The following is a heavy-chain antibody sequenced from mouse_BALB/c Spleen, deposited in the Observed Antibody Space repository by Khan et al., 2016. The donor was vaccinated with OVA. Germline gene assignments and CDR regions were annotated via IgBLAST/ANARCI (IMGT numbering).Heavy chain of an antibody. J-gene: IGHJ2*01. V-gene: IGHV3-1*02. CDR3: ARWDY. Sequence: EVKLLESGPDLVKPSQSLSLTCTVTGYSITSGYSWHWIRQFPGNKLEWMGYIDYSGTTTYNPSLKSRISITREISKNQFFLQLNSVTTEDTATYYRARWDYWGQGTTLTVSS. CDR2: IDYSGTT. CDR1: GYSITSGYS.